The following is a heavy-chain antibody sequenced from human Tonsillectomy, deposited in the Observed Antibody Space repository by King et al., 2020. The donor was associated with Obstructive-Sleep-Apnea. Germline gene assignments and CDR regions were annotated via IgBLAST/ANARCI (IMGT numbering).Heavy chain of an antibody. CDR3: AAYYYDHRLGLDP. Sequence: QLQESGPGLVKPSETLSLTCTVSGGSISSHYWSWIRQPPGKGLEWIGYIYSSGSANYNPSLKSRVTILADTSKNQFSLKLSSVTAADTAVYYCAAYYYDHRLGLDPWGQGTLVTVSS. V-gene: IGHV4-59*11. CDR2: IYSSGSA. J-gene: IGHJ5*02. D-gene: IGHD3-22*01. CDR1: GGSISSHY.